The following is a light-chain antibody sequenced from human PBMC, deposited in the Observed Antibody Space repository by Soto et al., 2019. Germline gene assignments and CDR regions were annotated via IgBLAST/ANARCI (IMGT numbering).Light chain of an antibody. CDR2: DVS. J-gene: IGLJ2*01. Sequence: QSVLTQPRSVSGSPGQSVTISCTGTSSDVGAYNYVSWYQQHPGKAPKIMIYDVSKRPSGVPDRFSGSKSGNTASLTISGLQAEDEADYYCCSYAGRYGVLFGGGTKVTVL. V-gene: IGLV2-11*01. CDR3: CSYAGRYGVL. CDR1: SSDVGAYNY.